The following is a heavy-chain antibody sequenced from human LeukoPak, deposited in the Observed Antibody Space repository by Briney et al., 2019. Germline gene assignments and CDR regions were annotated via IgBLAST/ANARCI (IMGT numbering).Heavy chain of an antibody. J-gene: IGHJ4*02. CDR1: GFTFSSYA. CDR2: ISGSGGST. Sequence: GGSLRLSCAASGFTFSSYAMSWVRQAPGKGLEWVSAISGSGGSTYYADSVKGRFTISRDISKNTLYLQMSSLRPDDTAVYYCAREAFSFDYWGQGTLVIVSS. V-gene: IGHV3-23*01. CDR3: AREAFSFDY.